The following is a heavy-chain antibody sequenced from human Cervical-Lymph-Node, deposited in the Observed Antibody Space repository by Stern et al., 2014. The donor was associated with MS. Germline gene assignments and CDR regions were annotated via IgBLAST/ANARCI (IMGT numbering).Heavy chain of an antibody. CDR1: GYSFTAYY. D-gene: IGHD6-19*01. Sequence: QMQLVQSGADVKKTGASLKVSCKTSGYSFTAYYMHWLRQAPGQGLEWMGWINPNGCATIYAQIFQGRVTMTRETSISTAYLDLRSLRSDDTAVYYCAKARGRGTSGWYGDPYYYGMDVWGQGTTVTVSS. V-gene: IGHV1-2*02. CDR2: INPNGCAT. J-gene: IGHJ6*02. CDR3: AKARGRGTSGWYGDPYYYGMDV.